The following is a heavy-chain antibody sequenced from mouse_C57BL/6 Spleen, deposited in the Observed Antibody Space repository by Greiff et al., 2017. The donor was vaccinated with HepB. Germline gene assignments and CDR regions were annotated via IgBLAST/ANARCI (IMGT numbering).Heavy chain of an antibody. J-gene: IGHJ1*03. CDR3: ARGFYYYGSSWYFDV. CDR2: IYPSDSET. D-gene: IGHD1-1*01. CDR1: GYTFTSYW. Sequence: VQLQQPGAELVRPGSSVKLSCKASGYTFTSYWMDWVKQRPGQGLEWIGNIYPSDSETHYNQKFKDKATLTVDKSSSTAYMQLSSLTSEDSAVYYCARGFYYYGSSWYFDVWGTGTTVTVSS. V-gene: IGHV1-61*01.